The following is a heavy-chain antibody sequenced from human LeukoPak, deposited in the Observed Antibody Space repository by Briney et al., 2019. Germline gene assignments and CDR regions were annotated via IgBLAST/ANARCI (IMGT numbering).Heavy chain of an antibody. Sequence: GGSLRLSCAASGFPFTSGFTFSDYYMSWIRQAPGKGLEWVSYISSTSAYTSYPDSVKGRFTMSRDNANYPLFLQINGRTAEDTAIYYCARGGTGAFDYWGQGTLVTVSS. J-gene: IGHJ4*02. V-gene: IGHV3-11*06. D-gene: IGHD2-8*02. CDR1: GFPFTSGFTFSDYY. CDR3: ARGGTGAFDY. CDR2: ISSTSAYT.